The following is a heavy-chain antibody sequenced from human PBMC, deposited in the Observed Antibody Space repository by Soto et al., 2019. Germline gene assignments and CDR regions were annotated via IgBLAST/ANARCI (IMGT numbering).Heavy chain of an antibody. CDR1: GFTFSSYG. D-gene: IGHD5-12*01. CDR2: ISYDGSNK. CDR3: AKDVGDGYNWAPGSFDY. J-gene: IGHJ4*02. Sequence: GGSLRLSCAASGFTFSSYGMHWVRQAPGKGLEWVAVISYDGSNKYYADFVKGRFTISRDNSKNTLYLQMNSLRAEDTAVYYCAKDVGDGYNWAPGSFDYWGQGTLVTVSS. V-gene: IGHV3-30*18.